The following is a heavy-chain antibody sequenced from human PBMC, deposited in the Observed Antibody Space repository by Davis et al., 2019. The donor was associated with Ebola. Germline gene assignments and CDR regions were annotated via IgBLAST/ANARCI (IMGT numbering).Heavy chain of an antibody. CDR3: AILRSLVG. J-gene: IGHJ4*02. Sequence: ASVKVSCKASGFTFTSSAVQWVRQAPGQGLEWMGRINPNIGVTNYAQKFQGRVTMTRDTSISTAYMELSRLRSDDTAVYYCAILRSLVGWGQGSLVTVSS. D-gene: IGHD3-3*01. CDR1: GFTFTSSA. V-gene: IGHV1-2*06. CDR2: INPNIGVT.